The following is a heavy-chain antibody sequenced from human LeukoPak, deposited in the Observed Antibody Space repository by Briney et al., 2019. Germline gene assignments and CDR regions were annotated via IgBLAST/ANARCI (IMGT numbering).Heavy chain of an antibody. V-gene: IGHV4-30-2*01. D-gene: IGHD6-13*01. Sequence: PSQTLSLTCTVSGGSISSGGYYWSWIRQPPGKGLEWIGYIYHSGSTYYNPSLKSRVTISVDTSKNQFSLKLSSVTAADTAVYYCARGPLIAAASHWWFDPWGQGTLVTVSS. CDR1: GGSISSGGYY. J-gene: IGHJ5*02. CDR2: IYHSGST. CDR3: ARGPLIAAASHWWFDP.